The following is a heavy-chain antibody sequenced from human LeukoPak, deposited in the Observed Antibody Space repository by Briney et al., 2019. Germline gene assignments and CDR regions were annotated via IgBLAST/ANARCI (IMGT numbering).Heavy chain of an antibody. D-gene: IGHD2-2*02. CDR1: GFTFSTYA. CDR2: VIGTGATT. Sequence: GGSLRLSCTASGFTFSTYAMSWVRQAPGKGLEWVSTVIGTGATTYYGDSVKGRFTVSRDNSRTTVYLQMTSLRADDTAVYCCAKRQDYTNNSSVDFNYWGQGTLVTVSS. J-gene: IGHJ4*02. V-gene: IGHV3-23*01. CDR3: AKRQDYTNNSSVDFNY.